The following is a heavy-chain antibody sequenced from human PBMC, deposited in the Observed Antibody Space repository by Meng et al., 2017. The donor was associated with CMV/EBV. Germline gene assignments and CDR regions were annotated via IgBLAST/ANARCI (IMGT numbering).Heavy chain of an antibody. J-gene: IGHJ6*02. Sequence: GESLKISCAASGFTFSSYEMNWVRQAPGKGLEWVSYISSSGSTRYYVDSVKGRFTISRDNAKNSLYLQMNSLRAEDTAVYYCARSRELQGVHYYYDMDDWGQGTTVTVSS. D-gene: IGHD1-7*01. CDR2: ISSSGSTR. CDR3: ARSRELQGVHYYYDMDD. CDR1: GFTFSSYE. V-gene: IGHV3-48*03.